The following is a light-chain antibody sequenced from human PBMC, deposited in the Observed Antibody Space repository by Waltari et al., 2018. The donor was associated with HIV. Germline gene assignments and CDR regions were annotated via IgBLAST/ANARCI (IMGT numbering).Light chain of an antibody. CDR3: SSYTSSSTFFV. Sequence: QSALTQPASVSGSPGQSITISCTGTSSDVGGYNYVSWYQQHPGKAPNLMIYDVSNPPSGVSNRFSGSKSGNTASLTISGLQAEDEADYYCSSYTSSSTFFVFGTGTKVTVV. CDR1: SSDVGGYNY. CDR2: DVS. J-gene: IGLJ1*01. V-gene: IGLV2-14*03.